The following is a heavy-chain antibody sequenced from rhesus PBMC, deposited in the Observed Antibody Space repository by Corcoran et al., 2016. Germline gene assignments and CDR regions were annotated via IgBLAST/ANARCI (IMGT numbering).Heavy chain of an antibody. V-gene: IGHV4S16*01. CDR1: GGSISSNY. CDR2: IYGNSAST. D-gene: IGHD4-29*01. Sequence: QVQLQESGPGLVKPSETRSLTCAFSGGSISSNYLSWIRQPPGKELEWIGYIYGNSASTNYNPSLKNRVTISKDTSKNQFSLKLSSVTAADTAVYYCARGSSYSYYGLDPWGQGVVVTVSS. CDR3: ARGSSYSYYGLDP. J-gene: IGHJ6*01.